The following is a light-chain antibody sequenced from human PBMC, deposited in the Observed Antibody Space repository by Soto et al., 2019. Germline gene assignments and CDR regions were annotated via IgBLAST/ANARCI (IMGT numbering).Light chain of an antibody. CDR2: FDD. J-gene: IGLJ2*01. CDR3: AAWDESLNAVL. V-gene: IGLV1-36*01. Sequence: QSVLTQPPSVSEAPRQRVSISCSGNTSNVGNNAVNWYQQLPGKTPKLLIYFDDLVPSGVSDGFSGSKSGTSASLAISGLQSDDEADYYCAAWDESLNAVLFGGRTKLTVL. CDR1: TSNVGNNA.